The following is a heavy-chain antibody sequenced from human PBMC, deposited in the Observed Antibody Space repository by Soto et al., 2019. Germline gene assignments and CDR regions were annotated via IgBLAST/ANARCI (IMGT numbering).Heavy chain of an antibody. V-gene: IGHV3-30-3*01. Sequence: PGGSLRLSCAASGFTFSSYAMHWVRQAPGKGLEWVAVISYDGSNKYYADSVKGRFTISRDNSKNTLYLQMNSLRAEDTAVYYCASPKNTIFGRMDVWGQGTTVTVSS. D-gene: IGHD3-3*01. CDR1: GFTFSSYA. CDR2: ISYDGSNK. CDR3: ASPKNTIFGRMDV. J-gene: IGHJ6*02.